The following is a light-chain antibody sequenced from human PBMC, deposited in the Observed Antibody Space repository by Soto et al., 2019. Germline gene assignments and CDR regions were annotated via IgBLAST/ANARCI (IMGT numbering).Light chain of an antibody. CDR2: GAS. CDR3: QQRSNYPVT. Sequence: VLTQSPATLSLSPGDGATLSCRASQSVGRYLAWYQHKPGQAPRLLIYGASNRATDIPASFSGSGSGTDFSLTISSLEPEDFAIYFCQQRSNYPVTFGPGTRVDI. V-gene: IGKV3-11*01. J-gene: IGKJ3*01. CDR1: QSVGRY.